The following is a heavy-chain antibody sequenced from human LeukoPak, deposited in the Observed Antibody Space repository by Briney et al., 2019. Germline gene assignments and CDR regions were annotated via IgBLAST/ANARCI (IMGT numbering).Heavy chain of an antibody. Sequence: PSQTLSLTCAVSGGSISSGGYSWSWIRQPPGKGLEWIGYIYHSGSTYYNPSLKSRVTISVDRSKNQFPLKLSSVTAADTAVYYCARTIAAAGSGYFQHWGQGTLVTVSS. CDR3: ARTIAAAGSGYFQH. J-gene: IGHJ1*01. D-gene: IGHD6-13*01. CDR2: IYHSGST. CDR1: GGSISSGGYS. V-gene: IGHV4-30-2*01.